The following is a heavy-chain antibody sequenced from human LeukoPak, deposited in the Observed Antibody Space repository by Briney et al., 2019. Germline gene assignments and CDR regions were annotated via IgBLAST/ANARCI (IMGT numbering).Heavy chain of an antibody. CDR1: GFTFSSYW. CDR2: IKQDGSDK. CDR3: ARDLHSYVFDY. J-gene: IGHJ4*02. Sequence: GGSLRLSCAASGFTFSSYWMSWVRQAPGKGLEWVANIKQDGSDKYYVDSVKGRFTISRDNAKNSLYLQMNSLRAEDTAVYYCARDLHSYVFDYWGQGTLVTVSS. D-gene: IGHD5-18*01. V-gene: IGHV3-7*01.